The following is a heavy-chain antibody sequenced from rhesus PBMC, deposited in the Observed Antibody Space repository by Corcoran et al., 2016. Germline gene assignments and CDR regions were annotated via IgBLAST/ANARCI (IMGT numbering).Heavy chain of an antibody. J-gene: IGHJ4*01. CDR1: GGSISSSY. Sequence: QLQLQESGPGLVKPSETLSVTCAVSGGSISSSYWSWIRQAPGKGLEWIGYIYGTRSSTNSNPSLKSRGTLSLATSKNQRSLKLSSVTAADTAVYYCARGGGMHPFDYWGQGVLVTVSS. CDR3: ARGGGMHPFDY. D-gene: IGHD6-13*01. CDR2: IYGTRSST. V-gene: IGHV4-169*01.